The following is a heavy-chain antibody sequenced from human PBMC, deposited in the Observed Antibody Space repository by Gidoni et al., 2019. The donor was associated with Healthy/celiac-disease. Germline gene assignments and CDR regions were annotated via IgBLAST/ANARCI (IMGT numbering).Heavy chain of an antibody. CDR3: AKAVGYCSSTSCYTRGYYYYGMDV. D-gene: IGHD2-2*02. CDR1: GFTFSSYA. V-gene: IGHV3-23*01. Sequence: EVQLLESGGGLVQPGGSLRLSCAASGFTFSSYAMSWVRQAPGKGLEWVSAISGSGGSTYYADSVKGRFTISRDNSKNTLYLQMNSLRAEDTAVYYCAKAVGYCSSTSCYTRGYYYYGMDVWGQGTTVTVSS. J-gene: IGHJ6*02. CDR2: ISGSGGST.